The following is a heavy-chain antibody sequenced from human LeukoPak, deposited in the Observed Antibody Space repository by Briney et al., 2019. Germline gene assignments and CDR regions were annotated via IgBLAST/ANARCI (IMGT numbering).Heavy chain of an antibody. Sequence: GASVKVSCKASGYTFTSYYMHWVRQAPGQGLEWMGIINPSGGSTSYAQKFQGRVTMTRDTSTSTVYMELSSLRSEDTAVYYCAREPRIAARQAQKNWFDPWGQGTLVTVSS. CDR3: AREPRIAARQAQKNWFDP. CDR1: GYTFTSYY. CDR2: INPSGGST. D-gene: IGHD6-6*01. J-gene: IGHJ5*02. V-gene: IGHV1-46*01.